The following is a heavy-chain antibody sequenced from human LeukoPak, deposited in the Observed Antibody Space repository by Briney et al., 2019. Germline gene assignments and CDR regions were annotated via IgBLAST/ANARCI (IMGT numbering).Heavy chain of an antibody. D-gene: IGHD3-22*01. J-gene: IGHJ4*02. CDR2: IYYSGST. Sequence: PPETLSLTCTVSGGSISSGGYYWSWIRQHPGTGLEWIGYIYYSGSTYYNPSLKSRVTISVDTSKNQFSLKLSSVTAADTAVYSCVRGDSSGYYYVFNYWGQGTLVTVSS. CDR3: VRGDSSGYYYVFNY. V-gene: IGHV4-31*03. CDR1: GGSISSGGYY.